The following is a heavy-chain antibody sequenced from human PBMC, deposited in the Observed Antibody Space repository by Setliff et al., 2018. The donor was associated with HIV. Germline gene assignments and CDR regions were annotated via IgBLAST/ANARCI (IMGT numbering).Heavy chain of an antibody. D-gene: IGHD3-10*01. J-gene: IGHJ4*01. Sequence: PGESLKISCKGSGYRFTNYWIAWVRQMPGKGLECMGIIYPGDSDTRYSPSFQGHVTISADKSISTAYLQWSSLKASDTAMFYCARHGQYGSGNYYNRPFDFWGQGTLVTVSS. CDR3: ARHGQYGSGNYYNRPFDF. CDR2: IYPGDSDT. CDR1: GYRFTNYW. V-gene: IGHV5-51*01.